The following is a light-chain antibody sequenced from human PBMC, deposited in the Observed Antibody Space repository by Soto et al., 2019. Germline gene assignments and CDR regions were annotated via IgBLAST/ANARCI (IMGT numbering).Light chain of an antibody. CDR1: HSVSTN. V-gene: IGKV3-15*01. CDR2: GAX. Sequence: IVMTQSPATLTLSPGERVALVXRASHSVSTNLSWYQQKTGQXTRILXXGAXTRATGIPARFSGSGSGKEFTLTISSLQSEDFAVYYCRQYNKWPPRTFGQGTRLDI. CDR3: RQYNKWPPRT. J-gene: IGKJ5*01.